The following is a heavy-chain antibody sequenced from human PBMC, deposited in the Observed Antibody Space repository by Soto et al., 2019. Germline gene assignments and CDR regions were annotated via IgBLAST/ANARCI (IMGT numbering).Heavy chain of an antibody. CDR2: INPNGGVT. CDR3: ARESGGATATLDYYYFDMDV. Sequence: QVQLVQSGAEVRKPGASVTVSCRSSGDSFNDYYIHWVRQAPGQGFEWMGWINPNGGVTKYAQKFQGWVSMTRDTSIMTVYMQLSRLRSDDTDVYYCARESGGATATLDYYYFDMDVWCKGTTVTVSS. D-gene: IGHD5-12*01. CDR1: GDSFNDYY. J-gene: IGHJ6*03. V-gene: IGHV1-2*04.